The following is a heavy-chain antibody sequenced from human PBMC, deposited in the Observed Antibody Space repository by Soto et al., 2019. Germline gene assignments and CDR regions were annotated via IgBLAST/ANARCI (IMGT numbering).Heavy chain of an antibody. D-gene: IGHD2-21*02. CDR2: ISGSGGST. Sequence: GGSLRLSCAASGFTFSSYAMSWVRQAPGKGLEWVSAISGSGGSTYYADSVKGRFTISRDNSKNTLYLQMNSLRAEDTAVYYCAKGAYCGGDCYFHYYYGMDVWGQGTTVTVSS. CDR3: AKGAYCGGDCYFHYYYGMDV. CDR1: GFTFSSYA. J-gene: IGHJ6*02. V-gene: IGHV3-23*01.